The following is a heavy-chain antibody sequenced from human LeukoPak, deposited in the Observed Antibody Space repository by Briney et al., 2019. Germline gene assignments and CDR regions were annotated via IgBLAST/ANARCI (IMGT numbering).Heavy chain of an antibody. V-gene: IGHV1-69*13. CDR3: ARRYCSSTSCYEWYFDY. J-gene: IGHJ4*02. CDR1: GGTFSSYA. Sequence: GASVKVSCKASGGTFSSYAISWVRQAPGQGLEWMGGIIPIFGTANYAQKFQGRVTITADESTSTAYMELSSLRSEDTGVYYCARRYCSSTSCYEWYFDYWGQGTLVTVSS. D-gene: IGHD2-2*01. CDR2: IIPIFGTA.